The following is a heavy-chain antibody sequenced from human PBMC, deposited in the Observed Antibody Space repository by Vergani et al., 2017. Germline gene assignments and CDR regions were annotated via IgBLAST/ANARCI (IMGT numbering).Heavy chain of an antibody. J-gene: IGHJ5*02. Sequence: EVQLLESGGGLVQPGGSLRLSCAASGFTFSSYSMNWVRQAPGKGLEWVSSISSSSSYIYYADSVKGRFTISRDNAKNSLYLQMNSLRAEDTAVYYCALHPDYGGVWFDPWGQGTLVTVSS. V-gene: IGHV3-21*01. CDR1: GFTFSSYS. D-gene: IGHD4-23*01. CDR3: ALHPDYGGVWFDP. CDR2: ISSSSSYI.